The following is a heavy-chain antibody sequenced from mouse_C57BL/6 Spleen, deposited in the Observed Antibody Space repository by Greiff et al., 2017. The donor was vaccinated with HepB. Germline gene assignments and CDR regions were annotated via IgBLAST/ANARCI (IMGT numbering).Heavy chain of an antibody. Sequence: EVKLVESGPGLVKPSQSLSLTCSVTGYSITSGYYWNWIRQFPGNKLEWMGYISYDGSNNYNPSLKNRISITRDTSKNQFFLKLNSVTTEDTATYYCAIDPLITTVVPYYFDYWGQGTTLTVSS. V-gene: IGHV3-6*01. CDR2: ISYDGSN. D-gene: IGHD1-1*01. J-gene: IGHJ2*01. CDR3: AIDPLITTVVPYYFDY. CDR1: GYSITSGYY.